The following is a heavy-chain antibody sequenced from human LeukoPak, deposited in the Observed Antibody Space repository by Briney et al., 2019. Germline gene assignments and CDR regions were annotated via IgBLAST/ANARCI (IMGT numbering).Heavy chain of an antibody. D-gene: IGHD6-19*01. CDR1: GGSISSSSYY. V-gene: IGHV4-39*01. CDR2: IYYSGST. CDR3: ARYVLSVAGTSL. Sequence: SESLSLTCTVSGGSISSSSYYWGWIRQPPGQGLEWIGTIYYSGSTYYNPSLKSRVTISVDTSKNQFSLKLSSVTAADTAVYYCARYVLSVAGTSLWGQGTLVTVSS. J-gene: IGHJ4*02.